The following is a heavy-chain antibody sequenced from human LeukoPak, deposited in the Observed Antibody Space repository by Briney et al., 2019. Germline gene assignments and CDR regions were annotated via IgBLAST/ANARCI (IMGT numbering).Heavy chain of an antibody. CDR3: ARQTAYLYFDY. CDR1: GGSISSSSYY. J-gene: IGHJ4*02. Sequence: PSETLSLTCTVSGGSISSSSYYWGWIRQPPGKGLEWIGNIYYSGSTYYNPSLKSRVTMSVDTSKNQFSLKLSSVTAADTAVYYCARQTAYLYFDYWGQGTLVTVSS. V-gene: IGHV4-39*01. D-gene: IGHD2-21*02. CDR2: IYYSGST.